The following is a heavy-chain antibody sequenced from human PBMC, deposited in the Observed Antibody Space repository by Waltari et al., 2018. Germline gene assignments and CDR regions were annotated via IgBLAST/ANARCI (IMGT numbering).Heavy chain of an antibody. J-gene: IGHJ5*02. D-gene: IGHD2-2*01. V-gene: IGHV4-39*07. CDR1: GGSISSSSYY. CDR3: ARIGVYCSSTSCSPNWFDP. CDR2: IYYSGST. Sequence: QLQLQESGPGLVKPSETLSLPCTVPGGSISSSSYYWGWIRHPPGKGLEWIGSIYYSGSTYYNPSLKSRVTISVDTSKNQFSLKLSSVTAADTAVYYCARIGVYCSSTSCSPNWFDPWGQGTLVTVSS.